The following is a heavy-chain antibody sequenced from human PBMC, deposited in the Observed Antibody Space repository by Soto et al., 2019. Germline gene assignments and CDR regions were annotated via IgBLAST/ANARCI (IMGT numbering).Heavy chain of an antibody. D-gene: IGHD2-2*01. CDR2: ISTTSTYT. V-gene: IGHV3-21*01. Sequence: VGSLRLSCAASGFTFSRYYMNWVRQAPGKGLEWVSSISTTSTYTRYADSLKGRFTISRDNAKKLLYLQMDSLRAEDTAVYYCARDDGLSSTNVKAFDIWGQGTKVTVSS. J-gene: IGHJ3*02. CDR1: GFTFSRYY. CDR3: ARDDGLSSTNVKAFDI.